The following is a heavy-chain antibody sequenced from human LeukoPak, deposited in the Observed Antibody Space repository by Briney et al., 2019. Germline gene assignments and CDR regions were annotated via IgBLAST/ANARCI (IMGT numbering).Heavy chain of an antibody. J-gene: IGHJ4*02. V-gene: IGHV4-34*01. CDR1: GGSFSGYY. D-gene: IGHD4-23*01. CDR3: ARTRGLRWSYFDY. CDR2: INHSGST. Sequence: SETLSLTCAVYGGSFSGYYWSWIRQPPGKGLEWIGEINHSGSTNYNPSLKSRVTVSVDTSKNQFSLKLSSVTAADTAVYYCARTRGLRWSYFDYWGQGTLATVSS.